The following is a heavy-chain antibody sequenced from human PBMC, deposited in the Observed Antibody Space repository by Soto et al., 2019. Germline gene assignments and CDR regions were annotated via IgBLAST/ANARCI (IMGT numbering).Heavy chain of an antibody. D-gene: IGHD1-20*01. V-gene: IGHV3-23*01. CDR3: AKGGGITGRYYFDY. CDR1: GFTFSSYA. Sequence: GGSLRLSCAASGFTFSSYAMSWVRQAPGEGLEWVSAISGSGGSTYYADSVKGRFTISRDNSKNTLYLQMNSLRAEDTAVYYCAKGGGITGRYYFDYWGQGTLVTVSS. CDR2: ISGSGGST. J-gene: IGHJ4*02.